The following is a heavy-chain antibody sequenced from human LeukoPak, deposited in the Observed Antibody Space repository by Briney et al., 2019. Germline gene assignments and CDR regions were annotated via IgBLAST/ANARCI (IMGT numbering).Heavy chain of an antibody. CDR3: ARDKYYDSSGSSNWFDP. V-gene: IGHV4-59*01. D-gene: IGHD3-22*01. CDR2: IYYSGST. J-gene: IGHJ5*02. Sequence: SETLSLTCTVSGGSISSYYWSWIRQPPGKGLEWIGYIYYSGSTNYNPSLKSRVTISVDTSKNQFSLKLSSVTAADTAVYYCARDKYYDSSGSSNWFDPWGQGTLVTVSS. CDR1: GGSISSYY.